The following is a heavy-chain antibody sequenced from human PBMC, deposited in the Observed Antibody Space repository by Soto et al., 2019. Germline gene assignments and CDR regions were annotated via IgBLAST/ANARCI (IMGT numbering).Heavy chain of an antibody. CDR2: IYYSGST. D-gene: IGHD5-18*01. J-gene: IGHJ4*02. V-gene: IGHV4-31*03. Sequence: PSETLSLTCTVSGGSISSGGYYCSWIRQHPGKGLEWIGYIYYSGSTYYNPSLKSRVTISVDTSKNQFSLKLRSVTAADTAVYYCAREGIKLWAYYVAYWGQGTPVTVS. CDR3: AREGIKLWAYYVAY. CDR1: GGSISSGGYY.